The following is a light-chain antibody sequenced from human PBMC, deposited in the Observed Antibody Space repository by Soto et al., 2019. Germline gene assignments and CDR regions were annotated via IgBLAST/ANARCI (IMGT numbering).Light chain of an antibody. CDR1: QDIGGR. CDR3: LQDYTFPRT. CDR2: AAS. J-gene: IGKJ1*01. V-gene: IGKV1-12*01. Sequence: IQMTQSPSSLSASVGDRITITCRASQDIGGRWAWFQQKPGKAPQYLIQAASILQSGVPSRFSGSGSGTEFILTINILQPEDIASYYCLQDYTFPRTFGRATKVDI.